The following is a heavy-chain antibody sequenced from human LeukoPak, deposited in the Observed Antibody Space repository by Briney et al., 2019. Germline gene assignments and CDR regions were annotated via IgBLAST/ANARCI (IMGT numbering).Heavy chain of an antibody. D-gene: IGHD6-13*01. Sequence: ASVKVSCKASGGTFSSYAISWVRQAPGQGLEWMGGIIPIFGTANYAQKFQGRVTITADESTSTAYMELSSLRSEDTAVYYCARAPAAAGSYYYYYMDVWGKGTTVTVSS. CDR3: ARAPAAAGSYYYYYMDV. CDR2: IIPIFGTA. V-gene: IGHV1-69*01. CDR1: GGTFSSYA. J-gene: IGHJ6*03.